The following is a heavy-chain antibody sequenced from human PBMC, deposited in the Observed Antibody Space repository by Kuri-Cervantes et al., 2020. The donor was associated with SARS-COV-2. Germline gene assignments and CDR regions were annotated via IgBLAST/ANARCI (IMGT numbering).Heavy chain of an antibody. J-gene: IGHJ4*02. D-gene: IGHD2-2*01. CDR3: AHRVGRYCSSTSCYRGVLSFDY. V-gene: IGHV2-5*02. CDR2: IYWDDDK. CDR1: GFSLSTSGVG. Sequence: SGPTLVKPTQTLTLTCTFSGFSLSTSGVGVGWIRQPPGKALEWLALIYWDDDKRYSLSLKSRLTITKDTSKNQVVLTMTNMDPVDTATYYCAHRVGRYCSSTSCYRGVLSFDYWGQGTLVTVSS.